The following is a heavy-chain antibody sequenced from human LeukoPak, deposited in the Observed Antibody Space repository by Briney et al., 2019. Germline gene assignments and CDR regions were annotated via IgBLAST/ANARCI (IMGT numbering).Heavy chain of an antibody. J-gene: IGHJ4*02. CDR3: ARAASLDY. D-gene: IGHD2-2*01. Sequence: ASVKVSCKASGYTFTSYAMNWVRQGPGQGLEWMGWINTNTGKPTYAQGFTGRFVFSLDSSVSTAYLQINSLNAEGTAVYYCARAASLDYWGQGTLVTVSS. CDR2: INTNTGKP. CDR1: GYTFTSYA. V-gene: IGHV7-4-1*02.